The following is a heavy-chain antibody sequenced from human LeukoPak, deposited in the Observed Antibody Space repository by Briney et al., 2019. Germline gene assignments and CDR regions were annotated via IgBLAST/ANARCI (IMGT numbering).Heavy chain of an antibody. CDR2: IYYSGST. V-gene: IGHV4-39*07. D-gene: IGHD5-18*01. Sequence: SETLSLTCTVSGGSISSSSYYWGWIRQPPGKGLEWIGSIYYSGSTYYNPSLKSRVTISVDTSKNQFSLKLSSVTAADTAVYYCAKGSRPGYNYGPREYFYYMDVWGKGTTVTISS. J-gene: IGHJ6*03. CDR3: AKGSRPGYNYGPREYFYYMDV. CDR1: GGSISSSSYY.